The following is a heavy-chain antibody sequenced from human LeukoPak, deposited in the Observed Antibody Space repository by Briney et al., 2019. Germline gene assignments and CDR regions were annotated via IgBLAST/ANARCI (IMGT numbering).Heavy chain of an antibody. CDR2: ISAYNGNT. D-gene: IGHD6-13*01. Sequence: ASEKVSCKASGYTFTSYGISWVRQAPGQGLEWMGWISAYNGNTNYAQKLQGRVTMTTDTSTSTAYMELRSLRSDDTAVYYCARRTAAAGPSYYYYGMDVWGQGTTVTVSS. V-gene: IGHV1-18*01. CDR3: ARRTAAAGPSYYYYGMDV. J-gene: IGHJ6*02. CDR1: GYTFTSYG.